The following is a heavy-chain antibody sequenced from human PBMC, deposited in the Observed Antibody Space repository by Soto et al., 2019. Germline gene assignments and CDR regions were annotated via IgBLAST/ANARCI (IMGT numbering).Heavy chain of an antibody. CDR2: TSSSGSPI. V-gene: IGHV3-11*01. J-gene: IGHJ4*02. D-gene: IGHD2-15*01. CDR1: GFTFSDYY. CDR3: ARGIIRSRSFVY. Sequence: QVQLVESGGGLVKPGGSLRLSCAASGFTFSDYYMSWIRQAPGKGLEWVSSTSSSGSPIYYADSVKGRFTISRDSAKTSLFLQMNSLRAEDRAVYYCARGIIRSRSFVYWGQGALVTVSS.